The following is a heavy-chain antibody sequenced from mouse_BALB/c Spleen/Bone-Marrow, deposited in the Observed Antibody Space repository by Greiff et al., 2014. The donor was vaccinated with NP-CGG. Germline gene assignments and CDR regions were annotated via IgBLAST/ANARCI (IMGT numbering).Heavy chain of an antibody. V-gene: IGHV2-9*02. Sequence: VQLQQSGPGLVAPSQSLSITCTISGFSLTSYGVQWVRQPPGKGLEWLGVIWPGGSKNYNSAIMSRLSISKDTSRSQVFQKINSLQTDDTAMYYCARVSLWDFDVWGAGTTVTVSS. CDR2: IWPGGSK. J-gene: IGHJ1*01. D-gene: IGHD6-2*01. CDR1: GFSLTSYG. CDR3: ARVSLWDFDV.